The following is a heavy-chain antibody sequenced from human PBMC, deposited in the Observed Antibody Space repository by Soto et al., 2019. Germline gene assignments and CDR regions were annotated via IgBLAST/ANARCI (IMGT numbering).Heavy chain of an antibody. Sequence: QLQLQESGPGLVKPSETLSLTCTVSGGSISSSSYYWGWIRQPPGKGLEWIGSIYYSGSTYYNPSLRSRVTISVDTSNNQFSLKLSSVTAADTAVYYCARRPYDSSGYYYVSDDAFDIWCQGTMVTVSS. D-gene: IGHD3-22*01. CDR3: ARRPYDSSGYYYVSDDAFDI. V-gene: IGHV4-39*01. J-gene: IGHJ3*02. CDR2: IYYSGST. CDR1: GGSISSSSYY.